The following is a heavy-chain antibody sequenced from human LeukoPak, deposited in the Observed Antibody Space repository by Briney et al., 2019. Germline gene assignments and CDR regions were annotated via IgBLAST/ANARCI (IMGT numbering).Heavy chain of an antibody. Sequence: GGSLRLSCAASGFTFSGSAMHWVRQASGKGLEWVGRIRTKANSYATAYAASVKGRFTISRDDSQNTAYLQMNSLKTEDMAVYYCTSPGLVDTTILPFDYWGRGSLVTVSS. D-gene: IGHD5-18*01. V-gene: IGHV3-73*01. CDR3: TSPGLVDTTILPFDY. CDR2: IRTKANSYAT. CDR1: GFTFSGSA. J-gene: IGHJ4*02.